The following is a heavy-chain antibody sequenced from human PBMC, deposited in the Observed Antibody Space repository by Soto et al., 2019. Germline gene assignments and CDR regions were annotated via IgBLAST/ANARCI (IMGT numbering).Heavy chain of an antibody. CDR2: IWYDGSNK. CDR1: GVTFSSYG. V-gene: IGHV3-33*01. Sequence: QVQLVESGGGVVQPGRSLRLSCAASGVTFSSYGMHGVRQAPGQGLAWVAVIWYDGSNKYFPDSVKGRFTISRDNSKNTLYLQMHSLRADDTAVYYCARGAYSGSQSWYSFDFVGQGTLVTVSS. D-gene: IGHD3-10*01. CDR3: ARGAYSGSQSWYSFDF. J-gene: IGHJ4*02.